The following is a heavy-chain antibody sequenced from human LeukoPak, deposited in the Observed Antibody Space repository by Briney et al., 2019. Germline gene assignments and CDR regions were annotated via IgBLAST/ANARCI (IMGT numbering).Heavy chain of an antibody. CDR2: IYYSGST. V-gene: IGHV4-59*01. D-gene: IGHD3-10*01. CDR3: ARGGPNGSGSYYHWFDP. J-gene: IGHJ5*02. CDR1: GGSISSYY. Sequence: SETLSLTCTASGGSISSYYWSWIRQPPGKGLEWIGYIYYSGSTNYNPSLKSRVTISVDTSKNQFSLKLSSVTAADTAVYYCARGGPNGSGSYYHWFDPWGQGTLVTVSS.